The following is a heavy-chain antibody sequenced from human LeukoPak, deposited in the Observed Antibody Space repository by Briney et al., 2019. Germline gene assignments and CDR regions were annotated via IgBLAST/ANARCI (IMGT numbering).Heavy chain of an antibody. V-gene: IGHV4-39*07. Sequence: PSETLSLTCTVSGGSISSGSYYWGWIRQPPGKGLEWIGSIYYSGSTYYNPSLKSRVTISVDTSKNQFSLKLSSVTAADTAVYYCARVDGSGWSPYPDYWGQGTLVTVSS. CDR1: GGSISSGSYY. J-gene: IGHJ4*02. CDR3: ARVDGSGWSPYPDY. CDR2: IYYSGST. D-gene: IGHD6-19*01.